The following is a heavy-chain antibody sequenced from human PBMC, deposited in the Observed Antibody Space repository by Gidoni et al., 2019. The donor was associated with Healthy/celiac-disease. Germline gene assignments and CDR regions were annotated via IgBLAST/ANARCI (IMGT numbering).Heavy chain of an antibody. CDR2: ISSSSSYI. V-gene: IGHV3-21*01. J-gene: IGHJ4*02. Sequence: EGQLVESGGGLVKPGGSLRLSCAASGSTFRSYSMNWVRQAPGKGLEWVSSISSSSSYIYYADSVKGRFTISRDNAKNSLYLQMNSLRAEDTAVYYCARVDYYDSSGYYDYFDYWGQGTLVTVSS. CDR3: ARVDYYDSSGYYDYFDY. CDR1: GSTFRSYS. D-gene: IGHD3-22*01.